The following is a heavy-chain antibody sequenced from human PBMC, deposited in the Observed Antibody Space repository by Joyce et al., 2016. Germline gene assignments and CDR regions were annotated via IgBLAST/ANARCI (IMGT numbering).Heavy chain of an antibody. D-gene: IGHD6-25*01. CDR3: AKILTATYSSGWFLDY. CDR1: GLTLSNYG. CDR2: ISYDGIYK. V-gene: IGHV3-30*18. J-gene: IGHJ4*02. Sequence: QVQLVESGGGVVQPGRSLRLSCAAFGLTLSNYGVHWVRQAPSKGLEWVAVISYDGIYKYYADSVKGRFTISRDNSKNTVFLEMNSLRTEDTAVYYCAKILTATYSSGWFLDYWGQGTLVTVSS.